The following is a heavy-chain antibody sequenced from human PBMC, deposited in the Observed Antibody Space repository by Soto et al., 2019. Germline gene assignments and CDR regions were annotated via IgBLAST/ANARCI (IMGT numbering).Heavy chain of an antibody. CDR1: GASIGSPDYY. J-gene: IGHJ4*02. D-gene: IGHD6-13*01. Sequence: SETLSLTCTVSGASIGSPDYYWSWIRQPPGKGLGWIGYIYYSGSTYYNPSLKSRVSISVDTSKYHFSLRLNSVTAADTAVYYCARGLYSSTWYGDFDSWGQGTLVTVSS. CDR3: ARGLYSSTWYGDFDS. CDR2: IYYSGST. V-gene: IGHV4-30-4*01.